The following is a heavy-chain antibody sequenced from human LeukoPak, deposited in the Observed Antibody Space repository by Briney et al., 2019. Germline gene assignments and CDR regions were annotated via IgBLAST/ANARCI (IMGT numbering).Heavy chain of an antibody. CDR2: IIDSGIST. CDR1: GLTFNSYA. D-gene: IGHD1-26*01. J-gene: IGHJ4*02. CDR3: AKGSRGSYDY. Sequence: GGSLRLSCAASGLTFNSYAMTWVRQAPEKGLEWVSSIIDSGISTYYGDSVKGRFTISRDNSKNTLYLQMKSLRAEESALYYCAKGSRGSYDYWGQGTLVTVSS. V-gene: IGHV3-23*01.